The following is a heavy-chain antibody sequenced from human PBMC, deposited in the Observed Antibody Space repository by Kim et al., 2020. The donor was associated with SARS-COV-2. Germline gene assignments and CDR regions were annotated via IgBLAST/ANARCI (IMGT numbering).Heavy chain of an antibody. CDR1: GFSFNDYD. CDR3: ARGGSGPFAY. J-gene: IGHJ4*02. CDR2: ISSSGSTI. D-gene: IGHD3-10*01. Sequence: GGSLRLSCAASGFSFNDYDLTWIRRAPGKGLEGVSYISSSGSTIYYADTVKGRFTISRDNAKNSLYLQMNSLRAEDTALYYCARGGSGPFAYWGQGSLVTVSS. V-gene: IGHV3-11*04.